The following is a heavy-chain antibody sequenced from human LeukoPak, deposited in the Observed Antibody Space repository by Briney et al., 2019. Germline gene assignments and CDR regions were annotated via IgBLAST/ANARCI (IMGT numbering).Heavy chain of an antibody. Sequence: GGSLRLSCAASGFTFSSYAMSWVRQAPGKGLEWVSAISGSGGSTYYADSVKGRFTISRDNSKDTLYLQMNSLRAEDTAVYYCAKEKQWLVLISDAFDIWGQGTMVTVSS. CDR2: ISGSGGST. J-gene: IGHJ3*02. D-gene: IGHD6-19*01. CDR1: GFTFSSYA. CDR3: AKEKQWLVLISDAFDI. V-gene: IGHV3-23*01.